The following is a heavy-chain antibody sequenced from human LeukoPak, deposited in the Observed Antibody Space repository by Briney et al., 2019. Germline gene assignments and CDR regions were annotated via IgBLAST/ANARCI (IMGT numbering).Heavy chain of an antibody. Sequence: GPRLANAPQTLTLTCTFFRFALRTPGVGVGWIRQTPGNTLEWLSAISWYDDKRYSPSLKSRLTITKDTSKNQVVLTRTNMDPVDTATYYCAHRRGKLGPYFDYWGQGTLVTVSS. D-gene: IGHD1-26*01. J-gene: IGHJ4*02. CDR3: AHRRGKLGPYFDY. CDR2: ISWYDDK. CDR1: RFALRTPGVG. V-gene: IGHV2-5*01.